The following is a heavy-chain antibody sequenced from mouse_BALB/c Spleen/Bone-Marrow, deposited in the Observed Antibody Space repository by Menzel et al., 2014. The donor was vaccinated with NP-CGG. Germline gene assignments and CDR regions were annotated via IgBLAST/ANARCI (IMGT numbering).Heavy chain of an antibody. V-gene: IGHV4-1*02. CDR2: INPESSTV. CDR3: TRLTYYGLSDY. CDR1: GFDFSRYW. J-gene: IGHJ2*01. D-gene: IGHD1-2*01. Sequence: EVKLMESGGGLVQPGGSLKLSCTASGFDFSRYWMSWVRQAPGKGLQRIGEINPESSTVNYTPSLKDKFIISRDNAKNALYLQVSKVRSEDTAPYYCTRLTYYGLSDYWGQGTTLTVSS.